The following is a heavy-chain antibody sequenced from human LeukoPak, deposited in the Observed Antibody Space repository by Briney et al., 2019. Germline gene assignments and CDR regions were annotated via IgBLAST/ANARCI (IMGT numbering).Heavy chain of an antibody. Sequence: SETLSLTCTVSGGSISTYYWNWILQPPGKGLEWIGYIYFSGSINYNHSLKSRVTISVDTSKNQFSLRLNSVTAADTAVYYCARGTGSYLTPYYFDYWGQGTLVTVSS. CDR1: GGSISTYY. D-gene: IGHD1-26*01. CDR3: ARGTGSYLTPYYFDY. CDR2: IYFSGSI. V-gene: IGHV4-59*01. J-gene: IGHJ4*02.